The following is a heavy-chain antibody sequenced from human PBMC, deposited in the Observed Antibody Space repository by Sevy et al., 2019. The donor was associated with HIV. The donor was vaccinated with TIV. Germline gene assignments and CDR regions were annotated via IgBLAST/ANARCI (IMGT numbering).Heavy chain of an antibody. D-gene: IGHD3-10*01. Sequence: GGSLRLSCAGAGFTFSNSNMNWVRQAPGKGLQWVSSITSESGYIYYAHSMKGRFIITRENAKHSGYLQMNSLRADDPAVYYCARDRVQPSHWYFDLWGRGTLVTVSS. V-gene: IGHV3-21*01. J-gene: IGHJ2*01. CDR2: ITSESGYI. CDR1: GFTFSNSN. CDR3: ARDRVQPSHWYFDL.